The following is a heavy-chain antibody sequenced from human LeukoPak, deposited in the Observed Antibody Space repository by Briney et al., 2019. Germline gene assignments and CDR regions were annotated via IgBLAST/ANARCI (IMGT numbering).Heavy chain of an antibody. CDR2: IRYDATNA. CDR1: GLNFNVYG. D-gene: IGHD3-10*01. CDR3: AIQKADLITMVRGIIAF. V-gene: IGHV3-30*02. Sequence: GGSLRLSCAASGLNFNVYGMHWVRQAPGKGLEWVAFIRYDATNAYYSDSVKGRFTISRANAKNSLYLQMNGLRAEDTAVYYCAIQKADLITMVRGIIAFWGQGTLVTVSS. J-gene: IGHJ1*01.